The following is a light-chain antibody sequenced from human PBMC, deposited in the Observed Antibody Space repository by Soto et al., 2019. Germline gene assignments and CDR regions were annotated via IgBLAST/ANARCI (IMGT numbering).Light chain of an antibody. CDR1: QSVSSSY. J-gene: IGKJ3*01. CDR2: GAS. V-gene: IGKV3-20*01. Sequence: EIVLTQSPGTLSLSPGESATLSCRASQSVSSSYLAWYQQKAGQAPRLLIYGASSRATGIPDRFSGSGSGTDFTLTISRLEPEDFAVYYCQQYGSSLFTFGPGTKVDIK. CDR3: QQYGSSLFT.